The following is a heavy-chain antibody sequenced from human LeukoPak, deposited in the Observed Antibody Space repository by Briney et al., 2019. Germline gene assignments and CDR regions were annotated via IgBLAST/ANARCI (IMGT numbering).Heavy chain of an antibody. J-gene: IGHJ6*02. CDR3: ARRQVGTLYYYYGMDV. CDR1: GFTFSNAW. Sequence: GSLRLSCAASGFTFSNAWMSWVRQAPGKGLEWVGYIYYSGSTNYNPSLKSRVTISVDTSKNQFSLKLSSVTAADTAVYYCARRQVGTLYYYYGMDVWGQGTTVTVSS. V-gene: IGHV4-59*01. CDR2: IYYSGST. D-gene: IGHD2-21*02.